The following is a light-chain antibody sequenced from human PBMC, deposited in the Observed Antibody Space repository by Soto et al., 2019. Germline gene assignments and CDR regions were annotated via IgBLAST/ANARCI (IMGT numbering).Light chain of an antibody. J-gene: IGKJ1*01. CDR3: QQRNFRPGGT. CDR2: DAS. Sequence: EIVLTQSPVILSVSPGDRATLSCRASQSVGTYLAWYQQKPGQAPRLLIYDASIRATDIPARFSGSGSGTDFTLIISSLEPEDFAVYFCQQRNFRPGGTFGQGTKVEIK. V-gene: IGKV3-11*01. CDR1: QSVGTY.